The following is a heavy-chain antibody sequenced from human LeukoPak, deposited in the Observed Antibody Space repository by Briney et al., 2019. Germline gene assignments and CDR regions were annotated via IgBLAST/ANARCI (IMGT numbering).Heavy chain of an antibody. Sequence: GGSLRLSCAVSGLTFNNYAMNWVRQAPGKGLEWVSGISGRGASKYYADSVKGRFTISRDNAKNSLYLQMNSLRAEDTAVYYCARDSGSYYTDDYWGQGTLVTVSS. V-gene: IGHV3-23*01. CDR1: GLTFNNYA. CDR3: ARDSGSYYTDDY. D-gene: IGHD3-10*01. CDR2: ISGRGASK. J-gene: IGHJ4*02.